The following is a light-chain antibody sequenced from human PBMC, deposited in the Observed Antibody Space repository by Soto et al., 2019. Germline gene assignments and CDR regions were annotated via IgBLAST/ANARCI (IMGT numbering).Light chain of an antibody. CDR3: ISYRSSGTPFV. Sequence: QSVLTQPASVSGAPGQSITISCTGTSDDVGGYNYVSWYQHHPGKAPKLMIHEVSIRPSGVSNRFSGSKSGNTASLTISGLQTEDEADYFCISYRSSGTPFVFGTGTKVTV. V-gene: IGLV2-14*01. CDR1: SDDVGGYNY. CDR2: EVS. J-gene: IGLJ1*01.